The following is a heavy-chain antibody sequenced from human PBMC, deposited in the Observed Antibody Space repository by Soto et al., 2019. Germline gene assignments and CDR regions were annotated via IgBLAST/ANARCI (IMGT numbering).Heavy chain of an antibody. CDR1: GCTFSSYA. CDR2: IIPICGTA. Sequence: QVQLLQSGAEVKKPGSSVKVSCKASGCTFSSYAISWVRQAPGQGLEWMGGIIPICGTANYAQKFQGRVTITADESTSKAYMELSSLRSEDTAVYYCARESSGYDYYYGMDVWGQGTTVTVSS. J-gene: IGHJ6*02. V-gene: IGHV1-69*01. CDR3: ARESSGYDYYYGMDV. D-gene: IGHD3-22*01.